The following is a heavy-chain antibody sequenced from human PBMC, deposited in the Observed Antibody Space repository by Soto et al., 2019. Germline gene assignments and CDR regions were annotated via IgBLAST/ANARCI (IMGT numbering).Heavy chain of an antibody. CDR2: INAGNGNT. CDR3: AREDYYGDYRPFDP. CDR1: GYTFTSYA. V-gene: IGHV1-3*01. Sequence: GASVKVSCKASGYTFTSYAMHWVRQAPGQRLEWMGWINAGNGNTKYSQKFQGRVTITRDTSASTAYVELSSLRSEDTAVYYCAREDYYGDYRPFDPWGQGTLVTVSS. J-gene: IGHJ5*02. D-gene: IGHD4-17*01.